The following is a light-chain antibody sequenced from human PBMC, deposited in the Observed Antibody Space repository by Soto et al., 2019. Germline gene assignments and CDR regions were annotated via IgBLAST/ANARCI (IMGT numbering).Light chain of an antibody. Sequence: ENVLTQSPGTLSLSPGERVTLSCRASEGTIGYLSWYQQRPGQAPRLLIYGGSSRATGIPDRFSGSGSGTDFTLTISRLEPEDFAVYYCQKYSNSPFSFGQGTRLEIK. V-gene: IGKV3-20*01. CDR1: EGTIGY. J-gene: IGKJ5*01. CDR3: QKYSNSPFS. CDR2: GGS.